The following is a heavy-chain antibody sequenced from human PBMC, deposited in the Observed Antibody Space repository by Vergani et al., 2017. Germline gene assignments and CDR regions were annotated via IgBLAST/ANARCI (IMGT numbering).Heavy chain of an antibody. V-gene: IGHV1-18*01. Sequence: QVQLVQSGAEVKKPGASVKVSCKASGYTFTSYGISWVRQAPGQGLEWMGWISAYNGNTNYAQKLQGRVTMTTETSTSTAYMELRSLRSDDTAVYYFAGGRGRHCGGECLQYYCPYWGQGTLVTVSA. CDR3: AGGRGRHCGGECLQYYCPY. J-gene: IGHJ4*02. CDR1: GYTFTSYG. CDR2: ISAYNGNT. D-gene: IGHD2-21*01.